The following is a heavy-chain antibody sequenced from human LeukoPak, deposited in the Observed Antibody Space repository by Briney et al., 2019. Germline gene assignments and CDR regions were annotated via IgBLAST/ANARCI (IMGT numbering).Heavy chain of an antibody. CDR1: GYSISSGKY. CDR3: ARGPGISGDHIYPDY. D-gene: IGHD2-21*01. J-gene: IGHJ4*02. CDR2: IYESGST. V-gene: IGHV4-38-2*02. Sequence: SETLSLTCPVSGYSISSGKYWAWIRQTPGKGLEWIGSIYESGSTYYTSSLKSRVTVSVHTSKNQFSLSLTSVTAADTAVYFCARGPGISGDHIYPDYWGQGIQVTVSS.